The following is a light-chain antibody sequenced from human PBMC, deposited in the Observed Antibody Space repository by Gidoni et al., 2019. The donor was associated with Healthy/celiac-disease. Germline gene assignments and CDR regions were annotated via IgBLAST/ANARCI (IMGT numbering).Light chain of an antibody. V-gene: IGKV3-11*01. J-gene: IGKJ2*01. CDR3: QQRSNWPGT. CDR1: QSVSSY. Sequence: DIVLTHSPATLSLSPGERATLSCRASQSVSSYSAWYQQNPGQAPRLLIYDASNRATGIPARFSGSGSGTDFTLTISSLEPEDFAVYYCQQRSNWPGTFGQGTKLEIK. CDR2: DAS.